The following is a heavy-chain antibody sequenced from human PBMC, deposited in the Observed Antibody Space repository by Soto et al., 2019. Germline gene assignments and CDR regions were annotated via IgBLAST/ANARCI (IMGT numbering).Heavy chain of an antibody. Sequence: QVHLVQSGAEVRKPGSSVKVSCKTSGGTFSTYTIYWVRQAPGQGLEWMGGIIPLFGTTRYAQNFQDRVTITAEESTSTTYMELSSRRAEDTALYYCARRLDDRADEGFDVWGEGTAVTVSA. V-gene: IGHV1-69*01. D-gene: IGHD3-16*01. J-gene: IGHJ3*01. CDR1: GGTFSTYT. CDR3: ARRLDDRADEGFDV. CDR2: IIPLFGTT.